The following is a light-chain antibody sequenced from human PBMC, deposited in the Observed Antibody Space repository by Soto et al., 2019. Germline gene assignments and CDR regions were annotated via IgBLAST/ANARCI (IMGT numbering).Light chain of an antibody. V-gene: IGLV1-44*01. J-gene: IGLJ1*01. CDR1: SSNIGRNT. Sequence: QSVRNQPPSASGTPGQRVIISCSGGSSNIGRNTVNWYQHLPGTAPRILIYTNDQRPSGVPDRFSGSESGTSASLAISGLQSEDEADYYCAAWDDTSSFVFGTGTKVTVL. CDR3: AAWDDTSSFV. CDR2: TND.